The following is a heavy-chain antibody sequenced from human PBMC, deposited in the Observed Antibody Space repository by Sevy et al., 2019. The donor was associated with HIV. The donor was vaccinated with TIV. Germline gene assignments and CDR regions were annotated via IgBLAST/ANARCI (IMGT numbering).Heavy chain of an antibody. V-gene: IGHV3-49*04. CDR1: GFSFTSYE. Sequence: GGSLRLSCAASGFSFTSYEINWVRQAPGKGLEWVGFIRSKAYGGTTEYAASVKGRFTISRDDSKSIAYLQMNSLKTEDTAVYYCTRDPGVVSTDYWGQGTLVIVSS. J-gene: IGHJ4*02. D-gene: IGHD2-8*02. CDR3: TRDPGVVSTDY. CDR2: IRSKAYGGTT.